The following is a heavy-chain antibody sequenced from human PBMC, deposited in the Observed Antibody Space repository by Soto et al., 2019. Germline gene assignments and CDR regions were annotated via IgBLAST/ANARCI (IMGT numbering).Heavy chain of an antibody. Sequence: PGGSLSLSCAAPGFTFSSYAMSWVRQAPGKGLEWIGTIYHSGSTYYNSSLKSRVTRSVDTSKNQFSLRLSSVTAADTAVYYCARDSGTYLYYFDYWGQGTLVTVSS. CDR2: IYHSGST. D-gene: IGHD1-26*01. CDR1: GFTFSSYA. V-gene: IGHV4-38-2*02. CDR3: ARDSGTYLYYFDY. J-gene: IGHJ4*02.